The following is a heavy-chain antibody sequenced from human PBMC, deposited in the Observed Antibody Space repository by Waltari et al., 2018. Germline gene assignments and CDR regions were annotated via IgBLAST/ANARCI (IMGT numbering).Heavy chain of an antibody. V-gene: IGHV3-30-3*02. CDR2: ISSDGTFQ. J-gene: IGHJ3*02. CDR3: AKASRGSGYDWDAFDI. Sequence: QVQLVESGGGVVQPGRSLRLSCAASGFTFSSYAVHWVRQAPGKGLEWVAVISSDGTFQYHADSVKCRFTISRDNPKNTLYLQMNSLRTEDTAVYYCAKASRGSGYDWDAFDIWGLGTMVTVSS. CDR1: GFTFSSYA. D-gene: IGHD5-12*01.